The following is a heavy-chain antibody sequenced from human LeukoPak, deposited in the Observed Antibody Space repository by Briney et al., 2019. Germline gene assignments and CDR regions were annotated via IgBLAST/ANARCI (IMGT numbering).Heavy chain of an antibody. CDR3: ATSGSGSYYVS. J-gene: IGHJ5*02. Sequence: PGGSLRLSCAASGFTFSSYAMSWVRQAPGKGLEWVSAISVSGGSTYYADSVKGRLAISRDNSKNTLYLQMDSLRAQDTAVYYCATSGSGSYYVSWGQGTLVTVSS. D-gene: IGHD3-10*01. CDR1: GFTFSSYA. V-gene: IGHV3-23*01. CDR2: ISVSGGST.